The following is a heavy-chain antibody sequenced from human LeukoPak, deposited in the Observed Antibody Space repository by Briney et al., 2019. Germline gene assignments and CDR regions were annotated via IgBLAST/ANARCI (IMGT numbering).Heavy chain of an antibody. Sequence: SETLSLTCTLSGGSISSYYWSWIRERPGEGLEWIGYIYYSGSTNYNPSLKSRVTISVDTSKNQFSLKLSSVTAADTAVYYCARDILTGYYSGWFDPWGQGTLVTVSS. V-gene: IGHV4-59*01. D-gene: IGHD3-9*01. CDR2: IYYSGST. CDR1: GGSISSYY. J-gene: IGHJ5*02. CDR3: ARDILTGYYSGWFDP.